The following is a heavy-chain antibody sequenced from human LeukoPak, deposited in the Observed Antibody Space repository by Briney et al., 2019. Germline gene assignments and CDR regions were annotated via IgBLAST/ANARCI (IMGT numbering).Heavy chain of an antibody. V-gene: IGHV3-7*01. CDR1: GFTFSWYW. CDR3: ARVTFDYDKNY. J-gene: IGHJ4*01. CDR2: IKQDGSET. Sequence: GGSLRLSCATSGFTFSWYWMSWVRQAPGKGLEWVGNIKQDGSETYYVDSVEGRFTISRDNAKNSLYLQMNSLRVEDTAIYYCARVTFDYDKNYWGQGALVTVSS. D-gene: IGHD4-17*01.